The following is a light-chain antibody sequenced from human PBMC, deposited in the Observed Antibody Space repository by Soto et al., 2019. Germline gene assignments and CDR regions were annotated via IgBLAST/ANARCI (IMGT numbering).Light chain of an antibody. CDR2: DPS. V-gene: IGKV3-11*01. CDR1: QSVSSY. CDR3: QQRTNWPVT. Sequence: EIVLTQSAAPLSLSPGERATLSCRASQSVSSYLAWYQQKPGQAPRLLIYDPSNRATGIPARFSGSGAGTDFTLTISSLEPEDFQVYYCQQRTNWPVTFGPGTKVDIK. J-gene: IGKJ3*01.